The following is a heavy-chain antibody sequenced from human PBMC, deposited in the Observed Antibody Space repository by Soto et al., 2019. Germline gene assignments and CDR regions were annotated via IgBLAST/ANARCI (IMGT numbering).Heavy chain of an antibody. J-gene: IGHJ5*02. D-gene: IGHD4-17*01. CDR2: IIPIFGTA. V-gene: IGHV1-69*12. CDR3: AREATVTYNWFDP. Sequence: QVQLVQSGAEVKKPGSSVKVSCRASGGTFSSYAISWVRQAPGQGLEWMGGIIPIFGTANYALKFQGRVTITADESTSTAYMELSSLRSEDTAAYYCAREATVTYNWFDPWGQGTLVTVSS. CDR1: GGTFSSYA.